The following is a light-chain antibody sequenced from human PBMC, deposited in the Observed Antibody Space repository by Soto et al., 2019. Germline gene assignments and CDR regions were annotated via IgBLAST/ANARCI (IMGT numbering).Light chain of an antibody. J-gene: IGKJ1*01. CDR2: GAS. CDR3: QQYKNWPPWT. Sequence: ETVMTQSPDTLSVSPGERVTLSCRASQSVSSSLAWYQQKPGQAPRLLIYGASSRATGISARFSGSGSGTEVTLTISSLQSEDFAVYYCQQYKNWPPWTFGQGTKVEIK. V-gene: IGKV3-15*01. CDR1: QSVSSS.